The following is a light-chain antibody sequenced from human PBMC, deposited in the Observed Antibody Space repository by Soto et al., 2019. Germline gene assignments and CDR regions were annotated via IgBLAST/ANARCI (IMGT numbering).Light chain of an antibody. CDR3: QQYGNSPLT. CDR2: GAS. CDR1: QSVSANY. Sequence: EIVLTQSPGTLSLSPGERATLSCRASQSVSANYLAWYQQKPGQAPRLVIYGASSRATGIPDGFSGSGSGTDFTLTISRLEPEDFAVYYCQQYGNSPLTFGGGTKVEIK. V-gene: IGKV3-20*01. J-gene: IGKJ4*01.